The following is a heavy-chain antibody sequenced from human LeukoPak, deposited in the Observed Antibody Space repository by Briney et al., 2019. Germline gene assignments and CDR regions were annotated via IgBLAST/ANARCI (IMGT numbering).Heavy chain of an antibody. J-gene: IGHJ4*02. CDR3: ARATDGDYVPY. CDR1: GFAFSSYA. D-gene: IGHD4-17*01. V-gene: IGHV3-21*01. CDR2: ISSSSSYI. Sequence: GGSLRLSCAASGFAFSSYAMSWVRQAAGKGLEWVSSISSSSSYINYADSVKGRFTISRDNAKNSLYLQMNSLRAEDTAVYYCARATDGDYVPYWGQGTLVTVSS.